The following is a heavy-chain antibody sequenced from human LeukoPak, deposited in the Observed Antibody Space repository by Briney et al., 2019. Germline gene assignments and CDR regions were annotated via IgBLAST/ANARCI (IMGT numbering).Heavy chain of an antibody. CDR1: GFTFSSYS. Sequence: GGSLRLSCAASGFTFSSYSMNWVRQAPGKGLEWVSSISSSSSYIYYADSVKGRFTISRDNAKNSLYLQMNSLRAEDTAVYYCARDATVTTLYGMDVWGQGTTVTVSS. V-gene: IGHV3-21*01. CDR2: ISSSSSYI. D-gene: IGHD4-17*01. J-gene: IGHJ6*02. CDR3: ARDATVTTLYGMDV.